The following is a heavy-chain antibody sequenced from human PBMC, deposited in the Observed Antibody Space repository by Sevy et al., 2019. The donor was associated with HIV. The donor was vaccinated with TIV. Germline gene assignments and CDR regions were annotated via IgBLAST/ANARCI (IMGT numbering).Heavy chain of an antibody. V-gene: IGHV3-7*01. J-gene: IGHJ4*02. CDR3: ARDSERKLADMGLFDY. CDR2: INQDGSQK. Sequence: GGSLRLSCAASGFSLNTYWLSWVRQAPGKGLEWVANINQDGSQKYYVDSVKGRFTVSRDNAKKSLYLQMNSLRVEDTAVYYCARDSERKLADMGLFDYWGQGALVTVSS. D-gene: IGHD6-13*01. CDR1: GFSLNTYW.